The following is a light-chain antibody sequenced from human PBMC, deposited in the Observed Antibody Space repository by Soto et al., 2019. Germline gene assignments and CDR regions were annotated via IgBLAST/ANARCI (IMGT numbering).Light chain of an antibody. CDR3: QQCANWPLT. CDR1: QSVSSSY. J-gene: IGKJ4*01. CDR2: GAS. Sequence: EIVLTQSPGTLSLSPGERATLSCRASQSVSSSYLAWHQQKPGQAPRLLIYGASSRATGIPDRFSGSASETDFTLTISRLEPEDFAVYYCQQCANWPLTFGGGTKVEIK. V-gene: IGKV3-20*01.